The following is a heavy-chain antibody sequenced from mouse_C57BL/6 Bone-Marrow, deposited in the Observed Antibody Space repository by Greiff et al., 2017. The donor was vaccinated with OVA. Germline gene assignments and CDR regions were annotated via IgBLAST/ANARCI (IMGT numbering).Heavy chain of an antibody. CDR2: ISSGGSYT. D-gene: IGHD1-1*01. CDR1: GFTFSSYG. J-gene: IGHJ2*01. V-gene: IGHV5-6*01. Sequence: EVMLVGSGGDLVKPGGSLKLSCAASGFTFSSYGMSWVRQTPDQRLEWVATISSGGSYTYYPDSVQGRFTISRDNATNTLYLQMSSLKSEDTAMYYCARQDYDGSSYGYWGQGTTLTVSS. CDR3: ARQDYDGSSYGY.